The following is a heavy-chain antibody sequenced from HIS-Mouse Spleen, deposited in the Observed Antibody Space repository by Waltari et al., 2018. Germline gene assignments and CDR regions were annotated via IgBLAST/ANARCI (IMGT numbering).Heavy chain of an antibody. J-gene: IGHJ4*02. CDR3: ARIQAGKLELPFDY. Sequence: QVTLRESGPALVKPTQTLTLTCTFSGFSLSTSGMCVSWIRQPPGKALEWLARIDWDDDKYYSTSLKTRLTISKDTSKNQVVLTMTNMDPVDTATYYCARIQAGKLELPFDYWGQGTLVTVS. CDR1: GFSLSTSGMC. D-gene: IGHD1-7*01. CDR2: IDWDDDK. V-gene: IGHV2-70*15.